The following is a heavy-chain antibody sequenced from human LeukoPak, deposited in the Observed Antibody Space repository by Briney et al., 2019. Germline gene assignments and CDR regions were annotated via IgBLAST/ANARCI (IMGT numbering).Heavy chain of an antibody. V-gene: IGHV3-23*01. CDR2: ISGSGGST. CDR3: AKFKKEDYYDSSGYYGPAN. CDR1: GFTFSSYA. Sequence: GGSLRLXCAASGFTFSSYAMSWVRQAPGKGLEWVSAISGSGGSTYYADSVKGRFTISRDNSKNTLYLQMNSLRAEDTAVYYCAKFKKEDYYDSSGYYGPANWGQGTLVTVSS. J-gene: IGHJ4*02. D-gene: IGHD3-22*01.